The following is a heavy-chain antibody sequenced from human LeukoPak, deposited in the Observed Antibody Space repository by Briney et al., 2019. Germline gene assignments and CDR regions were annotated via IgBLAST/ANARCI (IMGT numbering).Heavy chain of an antibody. V-gene: IGHV3-33*01. CDR3: AREPHSYYDFWSGFTNRGAYFDY. CDR1: GFTFSSYG. J-gene: IGHJ4*02. CDR2: IWYDGSNK. D-gene: IGHD3-3*01. Sequence: PGRSLRLSCAASGFTFSSYGMHWVRQAPGKGLEWVAVIWYDGSNKHYADSVKGRFTISRDNSKNTLYLQMNSLRAEDTAVYYCAREPHSYYDFWSGFTNRGAYFDYWGQGTLVTVSS.